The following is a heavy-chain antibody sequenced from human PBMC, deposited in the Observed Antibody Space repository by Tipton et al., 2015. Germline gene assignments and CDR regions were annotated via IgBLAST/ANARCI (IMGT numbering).Heavy chain of an antibody. CDR2: TYYTGAT. D-gene: IGHD4-23*01. V-gene: IGHV4-39*07. CDR1: GDSVSSSSHY. CDR3: ARARGRHGGLFDS. Sequence: TLSLTCSVSGDSVSSSSHYWGWIRQPPGKGPEWIGSTYYTGATYYNPSLQSRVTISVDTSKTQFSLKMSSVTASDTAVYYCARARGRHGGLFDSWGQGILVTVSS. J-gene: IGHJ4*02.